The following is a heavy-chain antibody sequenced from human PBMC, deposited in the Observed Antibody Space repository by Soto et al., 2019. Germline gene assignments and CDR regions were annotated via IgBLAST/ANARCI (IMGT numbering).Heavy chain of an antibody. CDR1: NGSISSAIYY. D-gene: IGHD3-10*01. Sequence: QLRLQESGPGLVKPSETLSLTCTVSNGSISSAIYYWGWIRQPPGKGLEWIGSIYHSGSTYYNPSLQGRVTISVDTSKNQFSLKLSSVTAADTAVYFCAGRSSLASVQVYFGEISNYNWFDPWGQGTLVTVSS. CDR3: AGRSSLASVQVYFGEISNYNWFDP. J-gene: IGHJ5*02. CDR2: IYHSGST. V-gene: IGHV4-39*01.